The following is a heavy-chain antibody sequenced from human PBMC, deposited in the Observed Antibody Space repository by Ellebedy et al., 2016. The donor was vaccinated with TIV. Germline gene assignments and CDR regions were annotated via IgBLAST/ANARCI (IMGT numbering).Heavy chain of an antibody. J-gene: IGHJ3*02. CDR1: GFTFSSYA. CDR3: ARDFTVTTSNALDI. Sequence: GESLKISXAASGFTFSSYAMNWVRQAPGKGLEWVAVISHDDTYENHADSVKGRFTISRDNSENTLYLQMNSLRAEDTAVYYCARDFTVTTSNALDIWGQGTMVTVSS. CDR2: ISHDDTYE. D-gene: IGHD4-11*01. V-gene: IGHV3-33*08.